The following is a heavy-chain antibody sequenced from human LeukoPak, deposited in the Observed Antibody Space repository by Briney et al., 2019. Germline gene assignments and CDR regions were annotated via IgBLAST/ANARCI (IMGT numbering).Heavy chain of an antibody. V-gene: IGHV1-69*05. CDR3: ARGSGTTSWYYYYMDV. CDR2: IIPIFGTA. Sequence: PVKVSCKASGGTFSSYAIIWVRQAPGQGLEWMGGIIPIFGTANYAQKFQGRVTITTDESTSTAYMELSSLRSEDTAVYYCARGSGTTSWYYYYMDVWGKGTTVTVSS. D-gene: IGHD1-7*01. J-gene: IGHJ6*03. CDR1: GGTFSSYA.